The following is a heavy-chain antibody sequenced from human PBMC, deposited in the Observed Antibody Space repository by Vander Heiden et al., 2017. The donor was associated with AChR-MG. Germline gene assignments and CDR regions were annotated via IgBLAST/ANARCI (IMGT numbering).Heavy chain of an antibody. Sequence: QVQLQESGPGLVKPSETLSLTCTVPGGSISSYYWSWIRQPPGKGLEWIGYIYYSGSTNYNPSLKSRVTISVDTSKNQFSLKLSSVTAADTAVYYCARGGLKRWLQLNHEPIDIWGQGTMVTVSS. CDR1: GGSISSYY. J-gene: IGHJ3*02. V-gene: IGHV4-59*01. CDR3: ARGGLKRWLQLNHEPIDI. CDR2: IYYSGST. D-gene: IGHD5-12*01.